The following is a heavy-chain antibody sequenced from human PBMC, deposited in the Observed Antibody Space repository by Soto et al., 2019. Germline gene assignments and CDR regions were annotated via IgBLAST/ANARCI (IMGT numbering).Heavy chain of an antibody. J-gene: IGHJ4*02. CDR1: GFTFSSYS. D-gene: IGHD3-22*01. CDR2: ISSSSSYI. CDR3: ARYGYDSSGYYYQYYFGY. Sequence: LRLSCAASGFTFSSYSMNWVRQAPGKGLEWVSSISSSSSYIYYADSVKGRFTISRDNAKNSLYLQMNSLRAEDTAVYYCARYGYDSSGYYYQYYFGYWGQGTLVTVSS. V-gene: IGHV3-21*01.